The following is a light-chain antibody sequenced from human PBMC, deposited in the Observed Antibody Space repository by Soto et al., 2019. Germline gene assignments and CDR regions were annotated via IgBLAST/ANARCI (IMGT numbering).Light chain of an antibody. CDR2: EVS. Sequence: QSVLTQPAYVSGSPGQSITISCTGTSSDVGGYNYVSWYQQHPGKAPKLMIYEVSNRPSGVSNRFSGSKSGNTASLTISGLQAEDEADYYCSSYTSSSTLEVFGTGTKLTVL. CDR1: SSDVGGYNY. V-gene: IGLV2-14*01. CDR3: SSYTSSSTLEV. J-gene: IGLJ1*01.